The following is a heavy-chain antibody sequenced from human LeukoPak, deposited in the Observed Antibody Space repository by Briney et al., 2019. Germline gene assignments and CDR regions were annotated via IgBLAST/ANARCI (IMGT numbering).Heavy chain of an antibody. Sequence: PGGSLRLSCAASGFTFSSYWMHWVRQAPGKGLVWVSRLNSGGSSTSYADSVRGRFTISRDNAETTLHLQMNNLSAEDTAVYYCARASNRNSINFDYWGQGALVTVSS. V-gene: IGHV3-74*01. D-gene: IGHD1-7*01. J-gene: IGHJ4*02. CDR3: ARASNRNSINFDY. CDR2: LNSGGSST. CDR1: GFTFSSYW.